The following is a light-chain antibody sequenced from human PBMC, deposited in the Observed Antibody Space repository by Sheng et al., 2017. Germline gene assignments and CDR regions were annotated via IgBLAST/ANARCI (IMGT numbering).Light chain of an antibody. V-gene: IGKV3D-15*01. CDR1: QSVRSY. Sequence: EIVMTQSPATLSVSPGERATLSCRASQSVRSYLAWYQQKPGQAPRLLIYAASERATGTPDRFSGGGSGTDFTFTISGLEPEDFAVYYCQQYDTSPPRTFGQGTEVEIK. CDR2: AAS. J-gene: IGKJ1*01. CDR3: QQYDTSPPRT.